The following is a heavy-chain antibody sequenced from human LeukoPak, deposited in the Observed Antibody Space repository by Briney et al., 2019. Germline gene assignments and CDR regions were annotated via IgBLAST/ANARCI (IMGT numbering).Heavy chain of an antibody. Sequence: GSLRLSCTASGFTFGDYAMSWVRQAPGKGLEWVGFIRSKAYGGTTEYAASVKGRFTISRDDSKSIAYLQMNSLKTEDTAVYYCTRDASFVVGPARVVNWGQGTLVTVSS. J-gene: IGHJ4*02. CDR2: IRSKAYGGTT. V-gene: IGHV3-49*04. CDR1: GFTFGDYA. CDR3: TRDASFVVGPARVVN. D-gene: IGHD2-2*01.